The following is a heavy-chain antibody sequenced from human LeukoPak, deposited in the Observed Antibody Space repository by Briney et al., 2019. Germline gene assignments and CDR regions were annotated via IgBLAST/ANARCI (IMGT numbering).Heavy chain of an antibody. V-gene: IGHV4-39*07. J-gene: IGHJ6*02. CDR3: ARGGHARGSDV. CDR2: IFHGGNT. CDR1: GDSITSSAFY. D-gene: IGHD3-10*01. Sequence: SETLSLTCTVSGDSITSSAFYWGWIRQAPGKGLEWIGNIFHGGNTHYNPSLKSRVSISVDRSKNQFSLKLSSVTAADTAVYYCARGGHARGSDVWGQGTTVTVSS.